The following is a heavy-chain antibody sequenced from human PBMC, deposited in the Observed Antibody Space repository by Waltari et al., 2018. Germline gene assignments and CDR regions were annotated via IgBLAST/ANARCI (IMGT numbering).Heavy chain of an antibody. CDR1: GGSFSGYY. CDR2: INHSGST. J-gene: IGHJ4*02. D-gene: IGHD3-10*01. CDR3: AIWFGELLGDY. Sequence: QVQLQQWGAGLLKPSETLSLTCAVYGGSFSGYYWSGIRQPPGKGLEWIGEINHSGSTNYTPSLKSRVTISVDTSKNQFSLKLSSVTAADTAVYYCAIWFGELLGDYWGQGTLVTVSS. V-gene: IGHV4-34*01.